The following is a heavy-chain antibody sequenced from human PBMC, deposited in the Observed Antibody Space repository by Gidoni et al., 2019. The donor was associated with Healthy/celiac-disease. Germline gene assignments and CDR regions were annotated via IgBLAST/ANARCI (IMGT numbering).Heavy chain of an antibody. J-gene: IGHJ4*02. Sequence: QVQLVQSGAEVKKPGASVKVSCKASGYTFTSYGIRWVRQAPGQGLEWMGWISAYNGNTNYAQKLQGRVTMTTDTSTSTAYMELRSLRSDDTAVYYCARDLFAPAGAVASPRKFDYWGQGTLVTVSS. V-gene: IGHV1-18*01. CDR3: ARDLFAPAGAVASPRKFDY. CDR1: GYTFTSYG. CDR2: ISAYNGNT. D-gene: IGHD6-19*01.